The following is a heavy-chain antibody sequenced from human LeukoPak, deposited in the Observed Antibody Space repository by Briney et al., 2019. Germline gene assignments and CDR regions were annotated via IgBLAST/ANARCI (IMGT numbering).Heavy chain of an antibody. CDR2: INPNRGGT. CDR1: GYTFTGYY. J-gene: IGHJ6*03. D-gene: IGHD6-13*01. CDR3: ARDTGYSRIGWASYYYMDV. V-gene: IGHV1-2*06. Sequence: ASVKVSCKASGYTFTGYYMHWVRQAPGQGLEWMGRINPNRGGTNYAQKFQGRVTMTRDTSISTAYMELSRLRSDDTAVYYCARDTGYSRIGWASYYYMDVWGKGTTVTVSS.